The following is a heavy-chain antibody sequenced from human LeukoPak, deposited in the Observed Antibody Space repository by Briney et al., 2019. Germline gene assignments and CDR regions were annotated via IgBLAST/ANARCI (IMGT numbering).Heavy chain of an antibody. CDR1: GFTFSSYA. V-gene: IGHV3-30-3*01. CDR2: ISYDGSNK. J-gene: IGHJ4*02. CDR3: ARDWDY. Sequence: GGSLRLSCAASGFTFSSYAMHWVRRAPGKGLEWVAVISYDGSNKYYADSVKGRFTISRDNSKNTLYLQMNSLRAEDTAVYYCARDWDYWGQGTLVTVSS.